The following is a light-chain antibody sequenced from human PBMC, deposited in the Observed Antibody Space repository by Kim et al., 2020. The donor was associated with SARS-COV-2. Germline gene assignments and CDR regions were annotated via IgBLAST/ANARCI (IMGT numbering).Light chain of an antibody. CDR3: GTWDSSLSAGGV. CDR2: DNN. CDR1: SSNIGNNY. V-gene: IGLV1-51*01. Sequence: HKVTISCSGSSSNIGNNYVSWYQQLPGTAPKLLIYDNNKRPSGIPDRFSGSKSGTSATLGITGLQTGDEADYYCGTWDSSLSAGGVFGTGTKVTVL. J-gene: IGLJ1*01.